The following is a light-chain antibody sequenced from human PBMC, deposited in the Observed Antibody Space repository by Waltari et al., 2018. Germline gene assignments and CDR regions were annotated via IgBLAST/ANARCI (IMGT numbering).Light chain of an antibody. CDR2: DDT. V-gene: IGLV2-23*01. Sequence: QSALTQPASVSGSPGQSATISCTGPSNDVGRSHFFSWYQQHPGKAPKLIIHDDTERPSGVSDRFSGSKSANGASLTISGLQAEDEAHYYCCAYAGKVFGGGTRLTVL. CDR3: CAYAGKV. J-gene: IGLJ3*02. CDR1: SNDVGRSHF.